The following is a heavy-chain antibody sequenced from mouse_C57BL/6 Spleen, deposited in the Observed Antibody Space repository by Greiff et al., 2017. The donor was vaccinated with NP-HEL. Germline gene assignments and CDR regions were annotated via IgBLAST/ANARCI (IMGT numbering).Heavy chain of an antibody. J-gene: IGHJ3*01. CDR2: IDPEDGET. Sequence: EVKLQESGAELVKPGASVKLSCTASGFNIKDYYMHWVKQRTEQGLEWIGRIDPEDGETKSAPNFQGKAPITAATSSNTAYLQLRSPPSEDTAVYDWAREGSEDGYSPCADGGQGTRGTVAA. V-gene: IGHV14-2*01. D-gene: IGHD2-3*01. CDR3: AREGSEDGYSPCAD. CDR1: GFNIKDYY.